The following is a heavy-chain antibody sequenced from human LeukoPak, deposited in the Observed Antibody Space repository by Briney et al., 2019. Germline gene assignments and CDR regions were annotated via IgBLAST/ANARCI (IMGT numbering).Heavy chain of an antibody. Sequence: GGSLRLSCAASGFTFSSYAMSWVRQAPGKGLEWVSSISSSSSYIYYADSVKGRFTISRDNAKNSLYLQMNSLRAEDTAVYYCARNYDSSGLQHWGQGTLVTVSS. V-gene: IGHV3-21*01. CDR3: ARNYDSSGLQH. J-gene: IGHJ1*01. CDR2: ISSSSSYI. D-gene: IGHD3-22*01. CDR1: GFTFSSYA.